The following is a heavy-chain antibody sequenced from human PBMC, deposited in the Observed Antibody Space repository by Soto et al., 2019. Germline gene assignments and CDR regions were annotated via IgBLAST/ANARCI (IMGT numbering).Heavy chain of an antibody. V-gene: IGHV4-31*03. CDR3: ARLIHCSSRSCPFDP. D-gene: IGHD2-15*01. Sequence: QVQLQESGPGLVKPSQTLSVTCTVSGGFIRTGGYYWSWIRQPPGKALEWIGYISSTGSTYYNPSLKSRITISVDTAKNQFSLTLSSVTAADTSVYSWARLIHCSSRSCPFDPGGQGTLVTVSS. CDR2: ISSTGST. J-gene: IGHJ5*02. CDR1: GGFIRTGGYY.